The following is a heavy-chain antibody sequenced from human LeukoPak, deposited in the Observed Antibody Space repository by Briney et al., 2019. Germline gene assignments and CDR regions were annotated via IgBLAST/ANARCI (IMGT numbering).Heavy chain of an antibody. D-gene: IGHD4-23*01. Sequence: SETLSLTCTVSGYSISSGYYWGWIRQSPGKGLEWIGSLYHSGSTYYNPSLKRRVIISVDTSKSQFSLKLTSVTAADTAVYYCATLTTVVTAYYFDYWGQGTLVTVSS. CDR2: LYHSGST. CDR1: GYSISSGYY. V-gene: IGHV4-38-2*02. CDR3: ATLTTVVTAYYFDY. J-gene: IGHJ4*02.